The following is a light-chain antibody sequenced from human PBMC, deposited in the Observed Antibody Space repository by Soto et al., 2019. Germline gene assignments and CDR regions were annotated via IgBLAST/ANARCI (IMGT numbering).Light chain of an antibody. CDR2: AVS. CDR1: SSDIGGYNS. J-gene: IGLJ2*01. V-gene: IGLV2-14*01. Sequence: QSVLTQPASVSGSPGQSITISCTGTSSDIGGYNSVSWYQQHPGKAPKLVIYAVSNRPSGVSSRFSGSKSGNTASLTMSGLQAEDEATYYCTSYAGSNNLLFGGGTKVTVL. CDR3: TSYAGSNNLL.